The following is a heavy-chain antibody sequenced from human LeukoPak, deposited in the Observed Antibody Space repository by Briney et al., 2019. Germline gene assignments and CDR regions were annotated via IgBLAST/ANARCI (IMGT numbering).Heavy chain of an antibody. D-gene: IGHD6-13*01. CDR2: IYYSGST. J-gene: IGHJ4*02. CDR1: GGSISSGYYY. CDR3: ARQPGYSSSWVDY. V-gene: IGHV4-30-4*01. Sequence: AQTLSLTCTVSGGSISSGYYYWSWIRQPPGKGLEWLGYIYYSGSTYYNPSLKSRVTIPVDTSKNQFSLKLSSVPAADTAVDYCARQPGYSSSWVDYWGQGTLVTVSS.